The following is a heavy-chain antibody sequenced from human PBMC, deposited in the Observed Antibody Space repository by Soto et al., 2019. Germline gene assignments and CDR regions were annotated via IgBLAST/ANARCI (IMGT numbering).Heavy chain of an antibody. J-gene: IGHJ6*02. CDR1: GFTFSSYW. CDR2: IKQDGSEK. D-gene: IGHD2-2*01. CDR3: VRIDIVLVPAAMFYYYYGMDV. Sequence: GGSLRLSCAASGFTFSSYWMSWVRQAPGKGLEWVANIKQDGSEKYYVDSVKGRFTISRDNAKNSLYLQMNSLRAEDTAVYYCVRIDIVLVPAAMFYYYYGMDVWGQGTTVTVSS. V-gene: IGHV3-7*01.